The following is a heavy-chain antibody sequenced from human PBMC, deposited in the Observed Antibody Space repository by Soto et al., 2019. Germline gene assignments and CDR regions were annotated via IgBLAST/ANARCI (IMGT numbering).Heavy chain of an antibody. Sequence: PSETLSLTCAVYGGSFSGYYWSWIRQPPGKGLEWIGEINHSGSTNYNPSLKSRVTISVDTSKNQFSLKLSSVTAADTAVYYCARARLLWFGELATQHGYYFDYWGQGTLVTVSS. D-gene: IGHD3-10*01. V-gene: IGHV4-34*01. J-gene: IGHJ4*02. CDR3: ARARLLWFGELATQHGYYFDY. CDR1: GGSFSGYY. CDR2: INHSGST.